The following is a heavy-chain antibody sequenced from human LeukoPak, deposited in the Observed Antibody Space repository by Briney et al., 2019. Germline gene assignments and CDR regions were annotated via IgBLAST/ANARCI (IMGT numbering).Heavy chain of an antibody. Sequence: GGSLRLSCAASGFTFRNYCMTWVRQVPGKGLEWVASIKQDESEKYFLDSVKGRFTTSRDNAENSLYLQMNSLRAEDTAVYYCARVYYQDSGTSYRHLDYWGQGTLVTVSS. D-gene: IGHD3-22*01. J-gene: IGHJ4*02. V-gene: IGHV3-7*01. CDR3: ARVYYQDSGTSYRHLDY. CDR1: GFTFRNYC. CDR2: IKQDESEK.